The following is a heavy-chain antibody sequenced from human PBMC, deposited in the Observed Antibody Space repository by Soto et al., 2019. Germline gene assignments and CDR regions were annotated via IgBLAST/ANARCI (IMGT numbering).Heavy chain of an antibody. CDR1: GGTFGSYA. J-gene: IGHJ6*02. D-gene: IGHD2-2*01. V-gene: IGHV1-69*13. CDR3: ARSQGSSTSLEIYYYYYYGMDV. CDR2: IIPIPGTA. Sequence: SVKVSCKASGGTFGSYAISWVRQAPGQGLEWMGGIIPIPGTANYAQKFQGRVTIAADESTSTAYMEPSSLRSEDTAVYYCARSQGSSTSLEIYYYYYYGMDVWGQGTTVTVSS.